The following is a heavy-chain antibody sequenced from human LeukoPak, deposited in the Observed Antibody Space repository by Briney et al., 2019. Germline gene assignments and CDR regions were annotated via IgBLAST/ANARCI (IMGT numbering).Heavy chain of an antibody. CDR1: GFTFSSYS. Sequence: GGSLRLSCAASGFTFSSYSMNWVRQAPGKGLEWVSSISSSSSYIYYADLVKGRFTISRDNAKNSLYLQMNSLRAEDTAVYYCARVGYTVTPTSPFDYWGQGTLVTVSS. CDR3: ARVGYTVTPTSPFDY. D-gene: IGHD4-17*01. CDR2: ISSSSSYI. J-gene: IGHJ4*02. V-gene: IGHV3-21*01.